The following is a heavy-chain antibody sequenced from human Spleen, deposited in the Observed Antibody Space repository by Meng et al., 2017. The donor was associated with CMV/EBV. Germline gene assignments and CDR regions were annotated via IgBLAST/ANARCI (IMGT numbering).Heavy chain of an antibody. J-gene: IGHJ6*02. Sequence: GESLKISCAASGFTFSSYWMSWVRQAPGKGLEWVANIKQDGSEKYYVDSVKGRFTISRDNAKNSLYLQMNSLRAEDTAVYYCARNCGGDCYPWERGYYYYYGMDVWGQGTTVTVSS. V-gene: IGHV3-7*01. CDR2: IKQDGSEK. CDR3: ARNCGGDCYPWERGYYYYYGMDV. CDR1: GFTFSSYW. D-gene: IGHD2-21*01.